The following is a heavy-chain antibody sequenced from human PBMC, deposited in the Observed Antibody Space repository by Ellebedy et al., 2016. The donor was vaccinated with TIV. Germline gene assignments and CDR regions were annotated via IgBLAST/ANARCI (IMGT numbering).Heavy chain of an antibody. Sequence: MPSETLSLTCAVYGGSFSGYYWSRIRQPPGKGLEWIGEINHIGTTNYNPSLESRVTISVDTSKTQFSLKLSSVTAADTAVYYCARGAQTGDLTWGQGTLVTVSS. CDR3: ARGAQTGDLT. V-gene: IGHV4-34*01. CDR1: GGSFSGYY. D-gene: IGHD7-27*01. CDR2: INHIGTT. J-gene: IGHJ4*02.